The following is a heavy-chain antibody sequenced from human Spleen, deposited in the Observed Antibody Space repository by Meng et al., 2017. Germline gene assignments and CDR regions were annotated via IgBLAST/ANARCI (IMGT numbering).Heavy chain of an antibody. CDR1: GFSLSTSGVG. CDR3: AHLRDLGGYYGMDV. CDR2: IYWNDDK. J-gene: IGHJ6*02. Sequence: SGPTLVKPTQTLTLTCTFSGFSLSTSGVGVGWIRQPPGKALEWLSLIYWNDDKRYSPSLKTRLTITKGMSKDPVVLTMTNMGPVDTATYYCAHLRDLGGYYGMDVWGQGTTVNGAS. V-gene: IGHV2-5*01. D-gene: IGHD3-16*01.